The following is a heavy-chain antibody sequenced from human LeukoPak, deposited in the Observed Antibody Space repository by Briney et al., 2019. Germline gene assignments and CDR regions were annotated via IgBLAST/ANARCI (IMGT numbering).Heavy chain of an antibody. Sequence: PLETLSLTCSVSGGSISSGHYYWAWIRQPPGKGLEWIATIYHSGTTYYNLSLKSRVSMSVDTSKNQFSLKLSSVTAADTAFYYCARELPADAFDVWGQGHWSPSL. D-gene: IGHD2-2*01. J-gene: IGHJ3*01. CDR2: IYHSGTT. CDR3: ARELPADAFDV. V-gene: IGHV4-39*07. CDR1: GGSISSGHYY.